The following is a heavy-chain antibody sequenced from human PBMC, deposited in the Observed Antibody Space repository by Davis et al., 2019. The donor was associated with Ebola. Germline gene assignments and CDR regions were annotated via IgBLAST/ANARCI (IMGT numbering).Heavy chain of an antibody. D-gene: IGHD3-22*01. V-gene: IGHV4-30-4*07. CDR3: ARSGGYYYDSSGYHTGGYFDY. J-gene: IGHJ4*02. CDR2: IYYSGST. CDR1: GGSISSGGYS. Sequence: SETLSLTCTVSGGSISSGGYSWSWIRQPPGKGLEWIGYIYYSGSTYYNPSLKSRVTISVDTSKNQFSLKLSSVTAADTAVYYCARSGGYYYDSSGYHTGGYFDYWGQGTLVTVSS.